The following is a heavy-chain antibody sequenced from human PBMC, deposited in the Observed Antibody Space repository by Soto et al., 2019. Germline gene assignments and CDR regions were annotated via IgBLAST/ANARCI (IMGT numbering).Heavy chain of an antibody. CDR2: IIPLFGTT. CDR1: GDTFKNCV. D-gene: IGHD3-10*01. CDR3: AAELGFGKLSVV. V-gene: IGHV1-69*01. Sequence: QVQVVQSGVEVRRPGSSVKVSCKASGDTFKNCVISWVRQAPGQGLEWMGGIIPLFGTTDFAQRFQGRLTITTDESTTTAYMELSWLRSEDTATYYCAAELGFGKLSVVWGQGTTVLVSS. J-gene: IGHJ6*02.